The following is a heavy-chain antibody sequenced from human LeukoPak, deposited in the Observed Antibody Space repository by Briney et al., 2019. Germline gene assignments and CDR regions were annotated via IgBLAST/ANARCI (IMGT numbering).Heavy chain of an antibody. J-gene: IGHJ6*03. D-gene: IGHD5-18*01. V-gene: IGHV4-4*07. CDR3: ARDGDSYGPTYYYMDV. CDR2: IYTSGST. Sequence: SETLSLTCTVSGGSIRSYYWSWIRQPAGKGLEWIGRIYTSGSTNYNPSLKSRVTMSVDTSKNQFSLKLSSVTAADTAVYYCARDGDSYGPTYYYMDVWGKGTTVTVSS. CDR1: GGSIRSYY.